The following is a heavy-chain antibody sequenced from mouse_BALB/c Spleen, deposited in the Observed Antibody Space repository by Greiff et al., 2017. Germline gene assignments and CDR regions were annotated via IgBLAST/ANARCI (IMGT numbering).Heavy chain of an antibody. D-gene: IGHD3-3*01. CDR2: ISSGSSTI. V-gene: IGHV5-17*02. CDR3: ARGESYGYWFAY. J-gene: IGHJ3*01. CDR1: GFTFSSFG. Sequence: EVHLVESGGGLVQPGGSRKLSCAASGFTFSSFGMHWVRQAPEKGLEWVAYISSGSSTIYYADTVKGRFTISRDNPKNTLFLQMTSLRSEDTAMYYCARGESYGYWFAYWGQGTLVTVSA.